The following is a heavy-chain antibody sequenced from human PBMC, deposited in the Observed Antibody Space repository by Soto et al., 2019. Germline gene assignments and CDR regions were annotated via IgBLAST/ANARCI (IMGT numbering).Heavy chain of an antibody. J-gene: IGHJ6*02. CDR1: GYTFTGYY. Sequence: GASVKVSCKASGYTFTGYYMHWVRQAPGQGLEWMGWINPNSGGTNYAQKFQGWVTMTRDTSISTAYMELSRLRSDDTAVYYCAREGIAAAGTLGYYYYGMDVWGQGTTVTFSS. V-gene: IGHV1-2*04. D-gene: IGHD6-13*01. CDR3: AREGIAAAGTLGYYYYGMDV. CDR2: INPNSGGT.